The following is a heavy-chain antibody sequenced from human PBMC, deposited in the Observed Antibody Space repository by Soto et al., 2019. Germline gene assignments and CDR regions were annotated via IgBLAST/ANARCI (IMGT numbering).Heavy chain of an antibody. CDR1: GFSFGEYA. CDR3: TTDPVTMIVVVPSSG. V-gene: IGHV3-15*01. CDR2: IKSKTDGGTT. Sequence: PXXSLRLSCTASGFSFGEYAVPWFPQAPGKGLEWVGRIKSKTDGGTTDYAAPVKGRFTISRDDSKNTLYLQMNSLKTEDTAVYYCTTDPVTMIVVVPSSGWGQGTLVTVSS. D-gene: IGHD3-22*01. J-gene: IGHJ4*02.